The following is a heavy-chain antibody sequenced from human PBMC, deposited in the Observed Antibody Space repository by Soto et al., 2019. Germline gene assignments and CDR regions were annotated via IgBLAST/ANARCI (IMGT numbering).Heavy chain of an antibody. CDR2: ISGRGGGT. J-gene: IGHJ4*02. V-gene: IGHV3-23*01. Sequence: GGSLRLSCAASGFTFSSYAMSWVRQAPGKGLEWVSAISGRGGGTYYADSVKGRFTISRDNSKNTLYLQMNSLRAEDTAVYYCALDFDFWSGYGRYVDYWGQGTLVTVSS. CDR1: GFTFSSYA. CDR3: ALDFDFWSGYGRYVDY. D-gene: IGHD3-3*01.